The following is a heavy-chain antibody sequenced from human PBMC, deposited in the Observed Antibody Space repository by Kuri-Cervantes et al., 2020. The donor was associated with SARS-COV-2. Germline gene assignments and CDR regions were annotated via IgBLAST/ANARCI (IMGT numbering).Heavy chain of an antibody. Sequence: GSLRLSCAASGFTFSGSAMHWVRQASGKGLEWVGRIRSKANSYATAYAASVKGRFTISRDDSKNTAYLQMNSLKTEDTAVYYCARAYCSSTSCFKYFDYWGQGTLVTVSS. CDR3: ARAYCSSTSCFKYFDY. D-gene: IGHD2-2*01. V-gene: IGHV3-73*01. J-gene: IGHJ4*02. CDR2: IRSKANSYAT. CDR1: GFTFSGSA.